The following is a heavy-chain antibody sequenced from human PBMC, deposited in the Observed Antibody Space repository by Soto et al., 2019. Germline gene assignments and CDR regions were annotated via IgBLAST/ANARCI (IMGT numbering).Heavy chain of an antibody. V-gene: IGHV3-48*02. Sequence: GGSLRLSCAASGFTFSSYSMNWVRQAPGKGLEWVSYISSSSSTIYYADSVKGRFTISRDNAKNSLYLQMNSLRDEDTAVYYCARDQQRIFVEGYYYGMDVWGQGTTVTVSS. CDR2: ISSSSSTI. CDR3: ARDQQRIFVEGYYYGMDV. CDR1: GFTFSSYS. J-gene: IGHJ6*02. D-gene: IGHD3-3*01.